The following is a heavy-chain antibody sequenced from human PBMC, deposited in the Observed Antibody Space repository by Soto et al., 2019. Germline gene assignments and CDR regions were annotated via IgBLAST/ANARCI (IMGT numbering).Heavy chain of an antibody. CDR2: INHSGNT. J-gene: IGHJ4*02. CDR3: ATFSIVGTVIFNH. Sequence: SETMSLTCGVYGDSFSDYYWAWVRQPPGKGLERIGEINHSGNTYFAPSLKSRLSMSVDTSRNHVALHLTSVTAADTAVYYCATFSIVGTVIFNHWRQGTQVTVSS. CDR1: GDSFSDYY. D-gene: IGHD1-26*01. V-gene: IGHV4-34*01.